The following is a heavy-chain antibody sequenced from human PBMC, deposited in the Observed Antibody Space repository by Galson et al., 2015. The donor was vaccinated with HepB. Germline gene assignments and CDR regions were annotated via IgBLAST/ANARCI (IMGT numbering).Heavy chain of an antibody. J-gene: IGHJ4*02. CDR2: ISYDGSNK. Sequence: SLRLSCAASGFTFSSYGMHWVRQAPGKGLEWVAVISYDGSNKYYADSVKGRFTISRDNSKNTLYLQMNSLRAEDTAVYYCAKGPVLVPAAPGYFDYWGQGTLVTVSS. CDR1: GFTFSSYG. CDR3: AKGPVLVPAAPGYFDY. V-gene: IGHV3-30*18. D-gene: IGHD2-2*01.